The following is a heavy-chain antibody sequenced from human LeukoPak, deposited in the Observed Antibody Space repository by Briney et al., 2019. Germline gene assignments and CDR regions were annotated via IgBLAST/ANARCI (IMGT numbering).Heavy chain of an antibody. J-gene: IGHJ4*02. Sequence: ASVTVSCKASGYTFTSYGISWVRQALGQGLEWMGWISTYNGDTNYAQKLQGRVTMTTDTSTNTAYMELRSLRSDDTAVYYCARGTVTIDYWGQGTLVTVSS. CDR3: ARGTVTIDY. V-gene: IGHV1-18*01. D-gene: IGHD4-17*01. CDR1: GYTFTSYG. CDR2: ISTYNGDT.